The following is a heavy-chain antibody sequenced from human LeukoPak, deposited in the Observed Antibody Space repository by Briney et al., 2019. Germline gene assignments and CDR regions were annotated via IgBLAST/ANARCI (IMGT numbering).Heavy chain of an antibody. CDR2: ITGSGDTT. J-gene: IGHJ4*02. CDR3: GFMSASYQ. Sequence: GGSLRLSCAASGFTFTSYAMSWVRQAPGKGLEWVSAITGSGDTTYYADSVKGRFTISRHNSKNTLYLQMNSLRAEDTAVYYCGFMSASYQWGQGTLVTVSS. V-gene: IGHV3-23*01. D-gene: IGHD2-2*01. CDR1: GFTFTSYA.